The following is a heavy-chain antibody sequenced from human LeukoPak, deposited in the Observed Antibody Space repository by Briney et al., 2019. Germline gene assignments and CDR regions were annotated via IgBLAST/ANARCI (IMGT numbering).Heavy chain of an antibody. V-gene: IGHV1-69*05. CDR1: GGTFSSYA. CDR2: IIPIFGTA. Sequence: SVKVSCKASGGTFSSYAISWVRQAPGQGLEWMGGIIPIFGTANYAQKFRGRVTITTDESTSTAYMELSSLRSEDTAVYYCAREAGLQYRWFDPWGQGTLVTVSS. CDR3: AREAGLQYRWFDP. J-gene: IGHJ5*02. D-gene: IGHD4-11*01.